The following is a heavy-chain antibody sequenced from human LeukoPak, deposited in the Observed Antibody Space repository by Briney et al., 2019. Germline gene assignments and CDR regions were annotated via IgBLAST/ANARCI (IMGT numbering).Heavy chain of an antibody. D-gene: IGHD2-2*02. CDR3: ASLIVATIPGSYYFDY. Sequence: SETLSLTCTVSGGSLSSSIYYWGWIRQPPGKGLEWIGISHYSGTTYYNPSLKSRVTISVDKSKNQFSLKLSSVTAADTAVYYCASLIVATIPGSYYFDYWGQGTLVTVSP. J-gene: IGHJ4*02. CDR2: SHYSGTT. V-gene: IGHV4-39*07. CDR1: GGSLSSSIYY.